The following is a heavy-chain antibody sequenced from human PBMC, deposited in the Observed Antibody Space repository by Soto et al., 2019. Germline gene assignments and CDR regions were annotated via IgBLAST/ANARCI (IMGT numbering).Heavy chain of an antibody. Sequence: PGGSLRLSCAASGFTFRNYWMSWVRQAPGKGLEWVATTKQNESEKYYADSVKGRFTISRDNAKNTLYLQMNSLRAEDAAVYYCAKDPPGSGPDFDYWGQGTLVTVPQ. CDR2: TKQNESEK. D-gene: IGHD3-10*01. J-gene: IGHJ4*02. CDR1: GFTFRNYW. V-gene: IGHV3-7*03. CDR3: AKDPPGSGPDFDY.